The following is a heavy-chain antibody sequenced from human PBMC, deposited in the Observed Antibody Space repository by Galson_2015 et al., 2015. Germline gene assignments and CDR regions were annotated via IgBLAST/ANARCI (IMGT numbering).Heavy chain of an antibody. CDR2: ISYDESNK. CDR1: GFTFSSYG. CDR3: ARDLGSAGYFDY. J-gene: IGHJ4*02. D-gene: IGHD6-25*01. Sequence: SLRLSCAASGFTFSSYGMHWVRQAPGKGLEWVAVISYDESNKYYADSVKGRFTISRDNSKNTLYLQMNSLRAEDTAVYYCARDLGSAGYFDYWGQGTLVTVSS. V-gene: IGHV3-30*03.